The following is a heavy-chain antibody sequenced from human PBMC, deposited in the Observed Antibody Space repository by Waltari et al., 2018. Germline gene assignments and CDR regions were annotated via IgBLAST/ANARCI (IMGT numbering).Heavy chain of an antibody. CDR2: IYHSGST. Sequence: QVQLQESGPGLVKPSATLSLTCAVSGYSISSGYYWGWIRQPPGKGLEWIGSIYHSGSTYYNPSLKSRVTISVDTSKNQFSLKLSSVTAADTAVYYCARTFDPWGQGTLVTVSS. CDR3: ARTFDP. CDR1: GYSISSGYY. J-gene: IGHJ5*02. V-gene: IGHV4-38-2*01.